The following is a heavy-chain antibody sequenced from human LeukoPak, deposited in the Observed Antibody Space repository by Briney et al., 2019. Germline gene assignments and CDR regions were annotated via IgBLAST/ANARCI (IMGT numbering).Heavy chain of an antibody. D-gene: IGHD4-17*01. CDR3: AREPTSTVTTFFDY. J-gene: IGHJ4*02. CDR1: GFTFSSYW. Sequence: SGGSLRLSCAASGFTFSSYWKHWVRQAPGKGLVWVSRINSDGSSTSYADSVKGRFTISRDNAKNTLYLQMNSLRAEDTAVYYCAREPTSTVTTFFDYWGQGTLVTVSS. V-gene: IGHV3-74*01. CDR2: INSDGSST.